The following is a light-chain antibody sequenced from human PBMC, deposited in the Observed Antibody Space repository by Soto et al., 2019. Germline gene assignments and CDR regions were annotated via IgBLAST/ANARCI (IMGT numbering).Light chain of an antibody. J-gene: IGKJ1*01. CDR1: QSVSSN. Sequence: IVMTQSPATLSVSPGERATLSCTASQSVSSNLAWYQQKPGQAPRLLIYGASMRATGIPARFSGSGSGTEFTRTISSLQSEDFAVYYCQQYNNWWTFGQGTKVEIK. V-gene: IGKV3-15*01. CDR2: GAS. CDR3: QQYNNWWT.